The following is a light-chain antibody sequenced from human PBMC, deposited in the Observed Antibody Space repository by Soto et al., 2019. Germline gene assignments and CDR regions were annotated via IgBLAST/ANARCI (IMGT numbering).Light chain of an antibody. V-gene: IGKV3-15*01. CDR1: QSVGSN. CDR3: QQYDNWPVT. CDR2: GAS. J-gene: IGKJ4*01. Sequence: EIVFIQSPATVSLSPGERATLSCRASQSVGSNLAWYQHKPGQAPRLLIYGASTGATGIPARFSGSGSGTEFTLTINSLQSEDFAIYYCQQYDNWPVTFGGGTKVDVK.